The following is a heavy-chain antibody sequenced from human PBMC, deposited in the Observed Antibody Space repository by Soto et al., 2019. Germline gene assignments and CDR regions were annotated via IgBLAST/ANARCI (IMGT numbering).Heavy chain of an antibody. CDR3: SDHDAFDI. Sequence: PVGSLRLSCASSVFTFSNAWMSCVRQAPGKWLEWVGRIKSKTDGGTTDYAAPVKGRFTISRDDSKNTLYLQMNSLKTEDTAVYYCSDHDAFDIWGQGTMVIVSS. V-gene: IGHV3-15*01. J-gene: IGHJ3*02. CDR2: IKSKTDGGTT. CDR1: VFTFSNAW.